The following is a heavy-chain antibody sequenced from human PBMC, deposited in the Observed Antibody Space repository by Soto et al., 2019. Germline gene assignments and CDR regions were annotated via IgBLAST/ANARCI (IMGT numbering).Heavy chain of an antibody. CDR2: IYYSGST. CDR3: AREKDGSQAAFDI. CDR1: GGSISSYR. Sequence: SETLPLTCTGSGGSISSYRWTWIRQPPGKGLEWIGYIYYSGSTNYNPSLKSRVTISVDTSKNQFSLKLSSVTAADTAVYYCAREKDGSQAAFDIWGQGTMLTVSS. J-gene: IGHJ3*02. V-gene: IGHV4-59*01. D-gene: IGHD1-26*01.